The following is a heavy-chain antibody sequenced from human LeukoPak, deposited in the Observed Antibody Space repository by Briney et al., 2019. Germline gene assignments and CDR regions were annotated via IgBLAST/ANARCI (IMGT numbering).Heavy chain of an antibody. Sequence: GGSLRLSCAASGFNFSTYRMNWVRQAPGKGLEWVSSITSSGKYIYYADSVKGRFTISRDNAMDSLYLQMNSLRAEDTAIYYCARDHHHYAQPDCWGQGTLVTVSS. CDR1: GFNFSTYR. J-gene: IGHJ4*02. V-gene: IGHV3-21*06. CDR3: ARDHHHYAQPDC. D-gene: IGHD3-16*01. CDR2: ITSSGKYI.